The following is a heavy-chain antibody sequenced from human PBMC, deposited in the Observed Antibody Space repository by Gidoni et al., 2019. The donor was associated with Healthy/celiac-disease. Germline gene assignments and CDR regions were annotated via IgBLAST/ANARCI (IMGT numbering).Heavy chain of an antibody. CDR2: ISWNSGSI. CDR3: AKDSSSSSLYYFDY. D-gene: IGHD6-6*01. V-gene: IGHV3-9*01. J-gene: IGHJ4*02. Sequence: EVQLVESGGGLVQPGRSLRLSCAASGFTFDDYAMHWVRQAPGKGLEWVSGISWNSGSIGYADSVKGRFTISRDNAKNSLYLQMNSLRAEDTALYYCAKDSSSSSLYYFDYWGQGTLVTVSS. CDR1: GFTFDDYA.